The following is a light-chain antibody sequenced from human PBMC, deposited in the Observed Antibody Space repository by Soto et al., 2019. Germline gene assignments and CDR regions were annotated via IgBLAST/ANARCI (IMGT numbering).Light chain of an antibody. Sequence: EIVLTQSPGTLSLSPGERATLSCRASQSVSSSYLAWYQQKPGQAPRLLIYGASSGTTGIPDRLSGSGSGTDFTITISTLEPEDFAVYYCQQYRSSPPYTFGQGTKLEIK. V-gene: IGKV3-20*01. J-gene: IGKJ2*01. CDR3: QQYRSSPPYT. CDR2: GAS. CDR1: QSVSSSY.